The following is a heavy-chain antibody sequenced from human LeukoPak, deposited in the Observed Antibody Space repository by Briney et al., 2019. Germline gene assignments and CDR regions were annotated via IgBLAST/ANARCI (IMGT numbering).Heavy chain of an antibody. Sequence: GRSLRLSCKGSGFSVGDHAMSWVRQAPGQGLEWVGFIRSNAYRGTTEYAASVKGRFTISRDDSNNIAYLQMNSLKTEDTAVYYCSRGLIELWVHNGMDVWGQGTTVTVSS. D-gene: IGHD5-18*01. CDR2: IRSNAYRGTT. J-gene: IGHJ6*02. CDR3: SRGLIELWVHNGMDV. CDR1: GFSVGDHA. V-gene: IGHV3-49*04.